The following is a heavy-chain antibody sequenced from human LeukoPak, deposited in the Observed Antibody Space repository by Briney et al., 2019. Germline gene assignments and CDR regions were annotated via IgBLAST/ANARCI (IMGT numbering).Heavy chain of an antibody. CDR3: ARGPMVRTNLFDY. V-gene: IGHV3-21*01. D-gene: IGHD3-10*01. CDR2: ISSSSSYI. J-gene: IGHJ4*02. Sequence: GGSLRLSCAASGFTFSSYSMNWVRQAPGKGLEWVSSISSSSSYIYYADSVKGRFTISRDNAKNSLYLQMNSLRAEDTAVYYCARGPMVRTNLFDYWGQGTLVTVSS. CDR1: GFTFSSYS.